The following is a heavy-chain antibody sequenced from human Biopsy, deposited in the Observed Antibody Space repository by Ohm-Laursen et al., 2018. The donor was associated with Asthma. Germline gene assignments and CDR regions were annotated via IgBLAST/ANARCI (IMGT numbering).Heavy chain of an antibody. Sequence: TLSLTCTVSGGSINNFYWSWIRQPPGKGLESIGHVYYSGSTNYNPSLKSRVTISIDASKYQFSLKLTSVTAADTAVYYCARGVDRVTGLLDHFDSWGQGTLVTVSS. V-gene: IGHV4-59*01. D-gene: IGHD2-21*02. J-gene: IGHJ4*02. CDR2: VYYSGST. CDR1: GGSINNFY. CDR3: ARGVDRVTGLLDHFDS.